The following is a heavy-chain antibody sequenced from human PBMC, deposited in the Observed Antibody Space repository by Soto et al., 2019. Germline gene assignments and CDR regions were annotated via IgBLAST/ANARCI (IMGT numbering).Heavy chain of an antibody. Sequence: PAGSLRLSCAASGFTFSVYYMSWIRQAPGKGLEWVSYISSSGSTIYYADSVKGRFTISRDNAKNSLYLQMNSLRAEDTAVYYCARDRPRYNWNEGLDYWGQGTLVNVS. CDR2: ISSSGSTI. CDR1: GFTFSVYY. CDR3: ARDRPRYNWNEGLDY. J-gene: IGHJ4*02. D-gene: IGHD1-1*01. V-gene: IGHV3-11*01.